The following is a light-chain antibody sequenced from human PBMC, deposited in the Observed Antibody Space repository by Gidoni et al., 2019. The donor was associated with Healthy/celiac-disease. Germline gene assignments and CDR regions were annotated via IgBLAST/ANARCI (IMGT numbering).Light chain of an antibody. V-gene: IGKV1-5*03. CDR3: QQYNSYSPWT. J-gene: IGKJ1*01. CDR2: KAS. CDR1: QSISSW. Sequence: DLQMTPSPSTLSASVGDRVTITCRASQSISSWLAWYQQKPGKAPKLLIYKASSLESGVPSRFSGSGSGTEFTLTISSLQPDDFATYYCQQYNSYSPWTFXQXTKVEIK.